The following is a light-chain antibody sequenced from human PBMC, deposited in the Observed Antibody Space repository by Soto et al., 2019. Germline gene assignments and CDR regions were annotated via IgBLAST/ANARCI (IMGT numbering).Light chain of an antibody. CDR3: GAWYCSLNTQV. J-gene: IGLJ2*01. CDR2: DND. CDR1: SSNIGNNY. Sequence: QSVLTQPPSVSDAPGQKVTISCSGSSSNIGNNYVSWYQQLPGTAPKLLIYDNDKRPSGIPDRFSGSKSGTSATLGITGLQTGDEADSYCGAWYCSLNTQVFVGGTKLTVL. V-gene: IGLV1-51*01.